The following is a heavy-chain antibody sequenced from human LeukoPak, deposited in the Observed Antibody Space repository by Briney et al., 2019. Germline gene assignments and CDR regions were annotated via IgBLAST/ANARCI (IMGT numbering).Heavy chain of an antibody. Sequence: GESLKISCKGSGYSFTSYWIGWVRQMPGKGLEWMGIIYPGDSDTRYSPSFQGQVTISADKSISPAYPQWSSLKASDTAMYYCAGTYYYDSSGYYRFDYWGQGTLVTVSS. J-gene: IGHJ4*02. D-gene: IGHD3-22*01. V-gene: IGHV5-51*01. CDR1: GYSFTSYW. CDR3: AGTYYYDSSGYYRFDY. CDR2: IYPGDSDT.